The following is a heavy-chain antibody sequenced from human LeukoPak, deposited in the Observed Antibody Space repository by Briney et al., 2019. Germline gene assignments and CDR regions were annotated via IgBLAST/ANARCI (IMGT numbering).Heavy chain of an antibody. CDR3: ARTKLGSPNWFDP. CDR2: IYYSGST. CDR1: GGSISSYY. Sequence: SETLSLTCTVSGGSISSYYWSWIRQPPGKGLEWIGYIYYSGSTIYNPSLKSRVTISVDTSKNQFSLKLSSVTAADTAVYYCARTKLGSPNWFDPWGQGTLVTVSS. D-gene: IGHD7-27*01. V-gene: IGHV4-59*01. J-gene: IGHJ5*02.